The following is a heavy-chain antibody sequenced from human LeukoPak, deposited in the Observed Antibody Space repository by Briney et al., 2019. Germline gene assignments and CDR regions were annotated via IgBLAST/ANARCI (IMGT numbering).Heavy chain of an antibody. CDR2: ISGSGGST. CDR3: AKTLVSYYDSSGYFGY. V-gene: IGHV3-23*01. J-gene: IGHJ4*02. Sequence: PGGSLRLSCAASGFTFSSYAMSWVRQAPGKGLEWVSAISGSGGSTYYADSVKGRFTISRDNSKNTLYLQMNSLRAEDTAVYYSAKTLVSYYDSSGYFGYWGQGTLVTVSS. D-gene: IGHD3-22*01. CDR1: GFTFSSYA.